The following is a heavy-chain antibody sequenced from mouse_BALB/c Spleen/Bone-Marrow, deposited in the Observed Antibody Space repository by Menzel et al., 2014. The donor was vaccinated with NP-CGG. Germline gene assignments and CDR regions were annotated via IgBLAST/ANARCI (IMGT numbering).Heavy chain of an antibody. CDR3: ARWDYGDYAMDY. J-gene: IGHJ4*01. CDR2: ISYSSST. Sequence: VQLKQSGPGLVKPSQSLSLTCTVTGYSITSDYAWNWIRQFQGNKLEWMGYISYSSSTNYNPPLKSRISITRDTSKNQFFLHLDSVTAEDTATYYCARWDYGDYAMDYWGHGTSVTVSS. V-gene: IGHV3-2*02. D-gene: IGHD1-2*01. CDR1: GYSITSDYA.